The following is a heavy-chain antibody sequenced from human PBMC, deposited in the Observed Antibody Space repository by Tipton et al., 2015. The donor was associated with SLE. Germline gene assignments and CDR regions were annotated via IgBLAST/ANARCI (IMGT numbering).Heavy chain of an antibody. CDR2: INWNGGSA. D-gene: IGHD5-12*01. J-gene: IGHJ4*02. CDR1: GFIFDDYG. V-gene: IGHV3-20*04. CDR3: ARVGYSGFDSRAALDS. Sequence: VQLVQSGGGVIRPGGSLRLSCAASGFIFDDYGMSWVRQAPGKGLEWVSGINWNGGSAGYSDSVKGRFTISRDSGRDSLYLQMTSLRVEDTAFYYCARVGYSGFDSRAALDSWGQGTLVTVSS.